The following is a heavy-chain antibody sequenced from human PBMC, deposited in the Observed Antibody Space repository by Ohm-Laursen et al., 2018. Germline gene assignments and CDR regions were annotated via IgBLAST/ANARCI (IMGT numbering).Heavy chain of an antibody. Sequence: ASAKVSCKASGYTFTSYGISWVRQAPRQGLEWLGWISAHNGNTKNAQKVQGRVSMTTDTSTRTAYMELRSLRSDDTAVYYCARARLGGPSLDPWGQGTLVTVSS. J-gene: IGHJ5*02. D-gene: IGHD3-10*01. CDR2: ISAHNGNT. CDR1: GYTFTSYG. V-gene: IGHV1-18*01. CDR3: ARARLGGPSLDP.